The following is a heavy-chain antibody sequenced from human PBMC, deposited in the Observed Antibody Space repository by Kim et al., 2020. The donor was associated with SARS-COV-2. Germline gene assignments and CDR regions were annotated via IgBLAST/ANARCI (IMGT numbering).Heavy chain of an antibody. Sequence: SVRRRFTISRDNSKNTLYLQMNSLRAEDTAVYYCAKDAGDGYIHNNFDYWGQGTLVTVSS. D-gene: IGHD5-12*01. CDR3: AKDAGDGYIHNNFDY. V-gene: IGHV3-23*01. J-gene: IGHJ4*02.